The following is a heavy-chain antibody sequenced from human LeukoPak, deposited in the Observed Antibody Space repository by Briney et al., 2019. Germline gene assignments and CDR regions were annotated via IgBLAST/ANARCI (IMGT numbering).Heavy chain of an antibody. Sequence: SETLSLTCTVSGGSISSYYWSWIRQPAGKGLEWIGRIYTSGSTNYNPSLKSRVTISVDMSKNQFSLKLSSVTAADTAVYYCARVPAAIFAFDIWGQGTMVTVSS. J-gene: IGHJ3*02. D-gene: IGHD2-2*02. CDR2: IYTSGST. CDR1: GGSISSYY. CDR3: ARVPAAIFAFDI. V-gene: IGHV4-4*07.